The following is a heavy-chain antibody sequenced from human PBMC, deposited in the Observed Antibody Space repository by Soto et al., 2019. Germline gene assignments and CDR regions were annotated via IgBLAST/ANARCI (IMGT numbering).Heavy chain of an antibody. CDR2: ITAYTGNT. Sequence: QVQLVQSGAEVKKPGASVKVSCKASGYTFTSYGISWLRQAPGQGLECMGWITAYTGNTNHAQKLQGIVTMTTDPSTSTAYMVRRSRRWDDIAVSYCARGGQPITWNYVGDNWFDPWCQGTLVTVSS. CDR3: ARGGQPITWNYVGDNWFDP. J-gene: IGHJ5*02. V-gene: IGHV1-18*03. D-gene: IGHD1-7*01. CDR1: GYTFTSYG.